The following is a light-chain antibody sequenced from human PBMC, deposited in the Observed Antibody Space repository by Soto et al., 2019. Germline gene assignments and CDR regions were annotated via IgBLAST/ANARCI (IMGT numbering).Light chain of an antibody. V-gene: IGLV2-14*01. Sequence: QAVLTQPASVSASPRQSITISCTGTSSDVGGYNYVSWYQQKSGKAPKLIIHEVSNRPSGVSNRFSGSKSGNTASLTISGLQAEDEADYYCESYTSSRAYVFGIGTKVTVL. CDR2: EVS. CDR3: ESYTSSRAYV. J-gene: IGLJ1*01. CDR1: SSDVGGYNY.